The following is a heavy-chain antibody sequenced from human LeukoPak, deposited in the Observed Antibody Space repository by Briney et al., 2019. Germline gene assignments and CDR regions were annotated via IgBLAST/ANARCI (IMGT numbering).Heavy chain of an antibody. J-gene: IGHJ4*02. D-gene: IGHD5-12*01. V-gene: IGHV3-23*01. Sequence: PGGSLRLSCAASGFTFSTYAMSWVRQAPGKGLEWVSVISGSGGSTYYADSVKGRFTISRDNSKNTLYLQMNSLRAEDTAVYYCARDRGYSGYADYWGQGTLVTVSS. CDR2: ISGSGGST. CDR1: GFTFSTYA. CDR3: ARDRGYSGYADY.